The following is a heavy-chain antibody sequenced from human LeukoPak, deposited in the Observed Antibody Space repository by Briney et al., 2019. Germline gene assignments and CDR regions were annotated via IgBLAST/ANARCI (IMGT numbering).Heavy chain of an antibody. CDR1: GFNFKNYG. CDR2: IRYDSTKE. CDR3: AKDEATIGYSYYYMDV. D-gene: IGHD5-12*01. V-gene: IGHV3-30*02. Sequence: GGSLRLSCGASGFNFKNYGVHWVRQAPNKGLEWLSFIRYDSTKEFYADSVKGRFTISRDNFKNTLYLDMIDLRPEDTAVYHCAKDEATIGYSYYYMDVWGKGTTVTVSS. J-gene: IGHJ6*03.